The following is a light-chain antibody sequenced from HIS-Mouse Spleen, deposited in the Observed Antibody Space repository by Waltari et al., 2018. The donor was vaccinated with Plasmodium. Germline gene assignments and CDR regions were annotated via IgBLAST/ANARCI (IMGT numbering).Light chain of an antibody. CDR3: SSYTSSSTLV. J-gene: IGLJ3*02. CDR2: EVS. Sequence: QSALTQPASVSRSPGQSTPISCTGTSSDVGGYNSFSWYQQHPGKAPKLMIYEVSNRPSGVSNRFSGSKSGNTASLTISGLQAEDEADYYCSSYTSSSTLVFGGGTKLTVL. V-gene: IGLV2-14*01. CDR1: SSDVGGYNS.